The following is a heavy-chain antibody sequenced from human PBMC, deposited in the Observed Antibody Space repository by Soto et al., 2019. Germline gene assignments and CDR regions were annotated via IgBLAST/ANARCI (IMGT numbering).Heavy chain of an antibody. Sequence: PGGSLRLSCAASGFTFSSYGMHWVRQAPGKGLEWVSSISSSSSYIYYADSVKGRFTISRDNAKNSLYLQMNSLRAEDTAVYYCARGLSSSWYFEYFQHWGQGXLVTVSS. J-gene: IGHJ1*01. V-gene: IGHV3-21*01. CDR2: ISSSSSYI. CDR3: ARGLSSSWYFEYFQH. D-gene: IGHD6-13*01. CDR1: GFTFSSYG.